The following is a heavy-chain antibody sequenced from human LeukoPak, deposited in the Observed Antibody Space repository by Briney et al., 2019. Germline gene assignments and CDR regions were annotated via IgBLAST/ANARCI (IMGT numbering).Heavy chain of an antibody. CDR2: ISDSGGST. J-gene: IGHJ4*02. V-gene: IGHV3-23*01. D-gene: IGHD2-15*01. Sequence: PGGSLRLPCAASGFTFSNAWMSWVRQAPGKGLEWVSSISDSGGSTYYAASVEGWFTISRDNSKNTLYLQMSSLRAEDTAVYYCATPRGIVVVVAAPSFDYWGQGTLVTVSS. CDR1: GFTFSNAW. CDR3: ATPRGIVVVVAAPSFDY.